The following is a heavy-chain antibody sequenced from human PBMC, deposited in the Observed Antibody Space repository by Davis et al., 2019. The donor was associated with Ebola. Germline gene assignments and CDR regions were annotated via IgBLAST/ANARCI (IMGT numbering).Heavy chain of an antibody. CDR2: IHPGDSET. CDR3: ARQSGYSSSWYWFDP. V-gene: IGHV5-51*01. D-gene: IGHD6-13*01. J-gene: IGHJ5*02. CDR1: GYSFTNYR. Sequence: GESLKISCYTSGYSFTNYRIDWVRQMPGKGLEWMGIIHPGDSETRYSPSFQGQVTISADKSISTAYLQWSSLKASDTAMYYCARQSGYSSSWYWFDPWGRGTLVTVSS.